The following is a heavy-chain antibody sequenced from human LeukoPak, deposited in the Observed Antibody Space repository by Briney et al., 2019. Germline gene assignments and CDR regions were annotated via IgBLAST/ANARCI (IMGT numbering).Heavy chain of an antibody. D-gene: IGHD2-15*01. Sequence: GGSLRLSCAASGFTFSSYAMSWVRQAPGKGLEWGSAISGSGGSTYYADSVKGRFTISRDNSKNTLYLQMNRLRAEDTAVYYCAKDRCSGGSCYSGFDYWGQGTLVTVSS. CDR2: ISGSGGST. V-gene: IGHV3-23*01. CDR3: AKDRCSGGSCYSGFDY. J-gene: IGHJ4*02. CDR1: GFTFSSYA.